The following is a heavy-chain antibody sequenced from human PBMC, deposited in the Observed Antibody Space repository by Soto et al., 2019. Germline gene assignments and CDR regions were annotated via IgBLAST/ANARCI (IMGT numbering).Heavy chain of an antibody. D-gene: IGHD3-3*01. CDR1: GFSLTTSGVG. V-gene: IGHV2-5*02. CDR2: IYWDDDK. J-gene: IGHJ4*02. Sequence: QITLNESGPTVVRPTETLTLTCRFSGFSLTTSGVGVGWIRQSPGKAPEWLALIYWDDDKRYSAALKSRLTITKDISKKQVVLTVSDLDPTDTATYYCAHRVLRTVFGLVTTTAIFFDFWGQGTPVAVSS. CDR3: AHRVLRTVFGLVTTTAIFFDF.